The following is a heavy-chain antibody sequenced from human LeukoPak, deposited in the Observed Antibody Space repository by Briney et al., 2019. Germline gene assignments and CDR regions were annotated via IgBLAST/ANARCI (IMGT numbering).Heavy chain of an antibody. D-gene: IGHD2-2*01. J-gene: IGHJ6*02. Sequence: PGGSLRLSCAASGFTFSNYAMSWVRQAPGKGLEWVSGISNGGGGTYYADSVKGRFTISRDKSKNSLYLQMNSLRAEDTAVYYCAVYCSSTSCFRTLYGMDVWGQGTTVTVSS. CDR2: ISNGGGGT. CDR1: GFTFSNYA. CDR3: AVYCSSTSCFRTLYGMDV. V-gene: IGHV3-23*01.